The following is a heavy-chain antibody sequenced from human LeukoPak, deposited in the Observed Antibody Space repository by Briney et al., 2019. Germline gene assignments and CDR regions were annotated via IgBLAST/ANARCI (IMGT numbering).Heavy chain of an antibody. CDR3: ATRAVEGYDFWSGKMGAYYFDY. Sequence: ASVKVSCKVSGYTLTELSMHWVRQAPGKGLEWMGGFDPEDGETIYAQKFQGRVTMTEDTSTDTAYMELSSLRSEDTAVYYCATRAVEGYDFWSGKMGAYYFDYWGQGTLVTVSS. D-gene: IGHD3-3*01. V-gene: IGHV1-24*01. J-gene: IGHJ4*02. CDR2: FDPEDGET. CDR1: GYTLTELS.